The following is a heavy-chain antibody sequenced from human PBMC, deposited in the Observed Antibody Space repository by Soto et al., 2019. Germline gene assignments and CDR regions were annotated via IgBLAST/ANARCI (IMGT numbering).Heavy chain of an antibody. V-gene: IGHV4-39*01. CDR1: GGSISSFTYY. Sequence: SETLSLTCTVSGGSISSFTYYWGWIRQPPGKGLEWIGTVYYNENTYYNPSLKGRVTISVDTAKNQFSLNLRSVTAADTAIYFCARRERYYGSPGWFDPWGQGTLVTLSS. J-gene: IGHJ5*02. D-gene: IGHD3-10*01. CDR2: VYYNENT. CDR3: ARRERYYGSPGWFDP.